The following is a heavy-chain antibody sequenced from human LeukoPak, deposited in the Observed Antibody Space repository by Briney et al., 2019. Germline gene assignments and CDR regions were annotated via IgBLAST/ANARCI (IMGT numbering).Heavy chain of an antibody. D-gene: IGHD2-2*01. Sequence: PGGSLRLSCAASGFTFSDYYMSWIRQAPRKGLEWVSYISSSSSTIYYADSVKGRFTISRDNAKNSLYLQMNSLRAEDTAVYYCARDRVCSSTSCYEDYWGQGTLVTVSS. V-gene: IGHV3-11*04. CDR1: GFTFSDYY. CDR2: ISSSSSTI. J-gene: IGHJ4*02. CDR3: ARDRVCSSTSCYEDY.